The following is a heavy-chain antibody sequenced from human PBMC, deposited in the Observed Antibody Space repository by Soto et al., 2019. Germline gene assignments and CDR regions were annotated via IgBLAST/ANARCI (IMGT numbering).Heavy chain of an antibody. Sequence: QVQLQQWGAGLLKPSETLSLTCAVYGGSFSGYYWSWIRQPPGKGLEWIGEINHSGSTNYNPSLKSRVTISVDTSKNQFSLKLSSVTAADTAVYYCARGWVGGAVAGYYYHGMDVWGQGTTVTVSS. D-gene: IGHD6-19*01. CDR3: ARGWVGGAVAGYYYHGMDV. CDR2: INHSGST. CDR1: GGSFSGYY. V-gene: IGHV4-34*01. J-gene: IGHJ6*02.